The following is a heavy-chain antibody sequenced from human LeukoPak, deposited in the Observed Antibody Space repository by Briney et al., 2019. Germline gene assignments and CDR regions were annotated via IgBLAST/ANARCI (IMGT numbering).Heavy chain of an antibody. D-gene: IGHD3-3*01. CDR1: GGSISSYY. CDR2: IYYSGST. CDR3: ARSPYDFWSGYFNWSDP. J-gene: IGHJ5*02. Sequence: SETLSLTCTVSGGSISSYYWSWIRQPPGKGLEWIGYIYYSGSTNYNPSLKSRVTISVDTSKNQFSLKLSSVTAADTAVYYCARSPYDFWSGYFNWSDPWGQGTLVTVSS. V-gene: IGHV4-59*01.